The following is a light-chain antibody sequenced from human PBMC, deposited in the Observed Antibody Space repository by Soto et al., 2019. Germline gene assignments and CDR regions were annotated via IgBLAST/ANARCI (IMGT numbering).Light chain of an antibody. CDR1: QTISSW. CDR3: QHYNSYSEA. CDR2: KAS. V-gene: IGKV1-5*03. Sequence: DIQMTQSPSTLSGSVGDRVTITCRASQTISSWLAWYQQKPGKAPKLLIYKASTLKSGVPSRFRGSGSGTEFTLTISSLQPDDVATYYCQHYNSYSEAFGQGPKV. J-gene: IGKJ1*01.